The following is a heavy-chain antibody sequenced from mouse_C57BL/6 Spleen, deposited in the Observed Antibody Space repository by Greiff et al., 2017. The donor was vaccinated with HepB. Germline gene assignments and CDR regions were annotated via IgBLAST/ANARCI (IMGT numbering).Heavy chain of an antibody. J-gene: IGHJ4*01. CDR3: ARLQTGGGAMDY. V-gene: IGHV1-66*01. Sequence: QVQLQQSGPELVKPGASVKISCKASGYSFTSYYIHWVKQRPGQGLEWIGWIYPGSGNTKYNEKFKGKATLTADTSSSTAYMQLSSLTSEDAAVYYCARLQTGGGAMDYWGQGTSVTVSS. D-gene: IGHD4-1*01. CDR2: IYPGSGNT. CDR1: GYSFTSYY.